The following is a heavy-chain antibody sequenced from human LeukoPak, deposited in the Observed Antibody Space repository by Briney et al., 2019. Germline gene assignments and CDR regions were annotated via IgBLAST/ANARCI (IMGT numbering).Heavy chain of an antibody. D-gene: IGHD6-19*01. CDR1: GYTFTTYA. J-gene: IGHJ5*02. CDR3: AKYNSGWYRWFDP. CDR2: INTNTGNP. Sequence: ASVKVSCKASGYTFTTYAMNWVRQAPGQGLEWMGWINTNTGNPTYAQGFTGRFVFSLDTSVSTAYLQISSLKAGDTAVYYCAKYNSGWYRWFDPWGQGTLVIVSS. V-gene: IGHV7-4-1*02.